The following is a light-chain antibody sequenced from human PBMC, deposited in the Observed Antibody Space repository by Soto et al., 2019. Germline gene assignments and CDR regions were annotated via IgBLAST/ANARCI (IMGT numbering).Light chain of an antibody. CDR3: QNYNSAPWT. CDR2: AAS. J-gene: IGKJ1*01. V-gene: IGKV1-27*01. Sequence: DIPMTQSPSSLSTSVGDRVTITCRASQGISNYLAWYQQKPGKVPKLLIYAASTLQLGVPSRFSGSGSGTDFTLTISSLQPEDVATYYCQNYNSAPWTFGQGTKVESK. CDR1: QGISNY.